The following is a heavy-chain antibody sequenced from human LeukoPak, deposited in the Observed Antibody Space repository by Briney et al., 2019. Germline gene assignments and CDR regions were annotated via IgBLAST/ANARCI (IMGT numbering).Heavy chain of an antibody. Sequence: GGSLRLSCAASGFTFSTDGIHWVRQAPGKRPEWVANINFDGSAKYYADSLKGRFTISRDNSKNTLYLEMNSLRVEDTAVYYCAKGVSGNSFYLDNWGQGTLVTVSS. CDR2: INFDGSAK. J-gene: IGHJ4*02. D-gene: IGHD1-20*01. CDR3: AKGVSGNSFYLDN. CDR1: GFTFSTDG. V-gene: IGHV3-30*02.